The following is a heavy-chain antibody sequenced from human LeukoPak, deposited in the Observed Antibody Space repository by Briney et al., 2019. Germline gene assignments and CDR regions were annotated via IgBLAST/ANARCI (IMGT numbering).Heavy chain of an antibody. V-gene: IGHV3-20*04. J-gene: IGHJ4*02. CDR2: INWNGGST. Sequence: GGSLRLSCAASGFTFSSYEMNWVRQAPGKGLEWVSGINWNGGSTGYADSVKGRFTISRDNAKNSLYLQMNSLRAEDTALYYCARGGDGYTNGDYWGQGTLVTVSS. D-gene: IGHD5-24*01. CDR3: ARGGDGYTNGDY. CDR1: GFTFSSYE.